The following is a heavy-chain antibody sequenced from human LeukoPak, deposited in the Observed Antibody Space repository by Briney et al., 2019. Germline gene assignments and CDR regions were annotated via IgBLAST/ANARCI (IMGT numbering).Heavy chain of an antibody. CDR1: GASINSYY. Sequence: PSETLSLTCTVPGASINSYYWSWIRQPPGKGLEWIGYGHYSGTTNYNASLRSRVTISVDTSKNQFSLKLSSVTAADTAVYYCAKRGGDSGTFDFWGQGTLVTVSS. J-gene: IGHJ4*02. CDR2: GHYSGTT. D-gene: IGHD4-23*01. V-gene: IGHV4-59*08. CDR3: AKRGGDSGTFDF.